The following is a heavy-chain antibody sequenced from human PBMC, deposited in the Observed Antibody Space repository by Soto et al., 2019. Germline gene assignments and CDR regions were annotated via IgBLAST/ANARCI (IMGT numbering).Heavy chain of an antibody. CDR3: ARDTRAYYYGSGSYSPSNWFDP. V-gene: IGHV3-30-3*01. CDR1: GFTFSSYA. CDR2: ISYDGSNK. Sequence: VGSVRLSCAASGFTFSSYAMHWVRQAPGKGLEWVAVISYDGSNKYYADSVKGRFTISRDNSKNTLYLQMNSLRAEDTAVYYCARDTRAYYYGSGSYSPSNWFDPWGQGTLVTVSS. D-gene: IGHD3-10*01. J-gene: IGHJ5*02.